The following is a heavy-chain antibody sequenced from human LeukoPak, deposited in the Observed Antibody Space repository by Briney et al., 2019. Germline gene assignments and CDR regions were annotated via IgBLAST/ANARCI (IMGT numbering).Heavy chain of an antibody. Sequence: GGSLRLSCAASGFTFSSYDMHWVRQATGKGLEWVSAIGTTGDTYYSHSVRGRFTISRENAKNSLFLQMNSLRAGDTAVYFCASSPSYSSSWYALDSWGQGILVTVSS. CDR2: IGTTGDT. D-gene: IGHD6-13*01. J-gene: IGHJ4*02. CDR3: ASSPSYSSSWYALDS. CDR1: GFTFSSYD. V-gene: IGHV3-13*01.